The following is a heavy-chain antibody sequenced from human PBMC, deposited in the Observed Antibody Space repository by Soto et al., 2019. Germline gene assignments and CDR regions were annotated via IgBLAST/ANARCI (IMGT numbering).Heavy chain of an antibody. CDR2: IYYSGST. CDR1: GGSISSSSYY. D-gene: IGHD3-22*01. Sequence: SETLSLTCTVSGGSISSSSYYWGWIRQPPGKGLEWIGSIYYSGSTNYNPSLKSRVTISVDTSKNQFSLKLSSVTAADTAVYYCARTMGRYYDSSAPLDVWGQGTTVTVSS. J-gene: IGHJ6*02. CDR3: ARTMGRYYDSSAPLDV. V-gene: IGHV4-39*07.